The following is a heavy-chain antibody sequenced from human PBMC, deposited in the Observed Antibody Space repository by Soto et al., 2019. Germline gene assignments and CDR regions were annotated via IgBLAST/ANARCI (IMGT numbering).Heavy chain of an antibody. CDR2: IWYDGSNK. Sequence: PGGSLRLSCAASGFTFSSHGMHWVRQAPGKGLEWVAVIWYDGSNKYYADSVKGRFTISRDNSKNTLYLQMKSLRAEDTAVYYCAKDTYFDFWSGFYWGQGTLVTVSS. CDR3: AKDTYFDFWSGFY. J-gene: IGHJ4*02. V-gene: IGHV3-33*06. D-gene: IGHD3-3*01. CDR1: GFTFSSHG.